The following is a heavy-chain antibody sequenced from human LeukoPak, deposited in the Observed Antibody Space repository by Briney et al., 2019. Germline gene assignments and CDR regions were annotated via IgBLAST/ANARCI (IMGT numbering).Heavy chain of an antibody. J-gene: IGHJ4*02. CDR3: AREGRWVVGATAPDY. CDR1: GGSISSGDYY. D-gene: IGHD1-26*01. Sequence: PSETLSLTCTVSGGSISSGDYYWSWIRQPPGKGLEWIGYIYYSGSTYYNPSLKSRVTISVDTSKNQFSLKLSSVTAADTAVYYCAREGRWVVGATAPDYWGQGTLVTVSS. V-gene: IGHV4-30-4*01. CDR2: IYYSGST.